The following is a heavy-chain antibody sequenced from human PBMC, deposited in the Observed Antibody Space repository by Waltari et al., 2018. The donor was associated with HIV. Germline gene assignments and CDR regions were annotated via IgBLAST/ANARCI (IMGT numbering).Heavy chain of an antibody. J-gene: IGHJ4*02. CDR1: GLHFYEYG. CDR3: ARDGGDGPHPFDY. V-gene: IGHV3-20*01. D-gene: IGHD3-16*01. Sequence: EAPPVAYGRGVVRPGGSRSLCCADTGLHFYEYGLGWARQAPGKGLEWVSGINWNGGRTGYADSVKGGFTISRDNAKNSLYLQMNSLRAEDTALYHCARDGGDGPHPFDYWGQGTLVTVSS. CDR2: INWNGGRT.